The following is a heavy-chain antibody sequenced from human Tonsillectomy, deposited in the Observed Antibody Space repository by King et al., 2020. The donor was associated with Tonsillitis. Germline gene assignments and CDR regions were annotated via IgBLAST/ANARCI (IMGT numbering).Heavy chain of an antibody. V-gene: IGHV4-4*07. CDR2: IYTSGST. CDR3: ARASAGTGVINDYYFDY. J-gene: IGHJ4*02. D-gene: IGHD6-19*01. CDR1: GGSISSYY. Sequence: VQLQESGPRLVKPSETLSLTCTVSGGSISSYYWSWLRQPAGKGLEWIGRIYTSGSTNYNPSLKSRVTMSVDTSKIQFSLKLSSVTAADTAVYFCARASAGTGVINDYYFDYWGQGTLVTVSS.